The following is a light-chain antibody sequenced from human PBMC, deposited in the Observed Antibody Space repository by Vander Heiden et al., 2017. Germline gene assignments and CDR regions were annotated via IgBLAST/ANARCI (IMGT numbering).Light chain of an antibody. Sequence: EIVLTQSPATLSLSPGERATLSCRASQSVSSYLAWYQQKPGQAPRLLIYDASNRATGIPARFSGSGSGTDFTLTISSLEPEDFAIYYCLQRTSWPLTFGGGTKVEMK. J-gene: IGKJ4*01. CDR1: QSVSSY. CDR2: DAS. CDR3: LQRTSWPLT. V-gene: IGKV3-11*01.